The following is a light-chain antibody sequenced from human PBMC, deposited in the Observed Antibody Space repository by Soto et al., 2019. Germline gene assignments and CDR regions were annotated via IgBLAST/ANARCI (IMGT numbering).Light chain of an antibody. CDR3: QQSYTAPYT. V-gene: IGKV1-39*01. Sequence: DIQMTQSPWSLSASVGDRVTIACRASQSISRYLNWYQQKPGEAPKLLMDAASRLQSEVPSRFSSSASGTEFTLTISSLQLEDFDTYYCQQSYTAPYTFGQETKLEIK. J-gene: IGKJ2*01. CDR1: QSISRY. CDR2: AAS.